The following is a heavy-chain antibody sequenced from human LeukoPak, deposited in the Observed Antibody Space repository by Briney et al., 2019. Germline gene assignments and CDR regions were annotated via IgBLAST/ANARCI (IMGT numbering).Heavy chain of an antibody. V-gene: IGHV3-23*01. D-gene: IGHD2-21*02. CDR2: MSDIGPNT. J-gene: IGHJ3*01. CDR3: ARRLSLRFDAFAV. Sequence: GGALRLSCAASGFIVSDYAMPWIRQPPGRGLEWVSSMSDIGPNTYYADSVKGRFTISRDTSKNTLFLQMNSLRAEDTALYYCARRLSLRFDAFAVWGPGTVVTVSS. CDR1: GFIVSDYA.